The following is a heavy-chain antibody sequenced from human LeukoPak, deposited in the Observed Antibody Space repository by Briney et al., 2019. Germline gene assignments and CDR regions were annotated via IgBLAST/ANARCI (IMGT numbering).Heavy chain of an antibody. CDR2: IYYSGST. D-gene: IGHD3-3*01. V-gene: IGHV4-61*08. Sequence: ASETLSLTCAVSGGSISSGGYSWSWIRQPPGKGLEWIGYIYYSGSTNYNPSLKSRVTISVDTSKNQFSLKLSSVTAADTAVYYCARRTYDFWSGYHDYWGQGTLVTVSS. CDR1: GGSISSGGYS. J-gene: IGHJ4*02. CDR3: ARRTYDFWSGYHDY.